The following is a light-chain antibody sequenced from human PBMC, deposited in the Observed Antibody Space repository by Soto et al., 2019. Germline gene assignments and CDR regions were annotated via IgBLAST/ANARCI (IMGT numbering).Light chain of an antibody. CDR2: VAS. J-gene: IGKJ1*01. CDR1: QGISNY. Sequence: DIQMTQSPSSLSASVGDRVTITCRASQGISNYLAWYQQQPGKVPKLLIYVASTLQSGVPSRLSGSESGTDFTLTISSLQPEDVATYYCQKYNSAPWTFGQGTKVELK. V-gene: IGKV1-27*01. CDR3: QKYNSAPWT.